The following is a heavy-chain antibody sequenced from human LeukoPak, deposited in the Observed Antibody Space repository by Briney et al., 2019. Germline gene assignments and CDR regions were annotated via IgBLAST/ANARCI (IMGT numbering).Heavy chain of an antibody. Sequence: GGSLRLSCAASGFTFTGSAMHWVRQAAGKGLEWVGRIRSKGSNYATTYAASLKGRFTISRDDSKNTAYLQMNSLKTEDTAVYYCTTSLTSGYYIDYWGQGTLVTVSS. CDR2: IRSKGSNYAT. D-gene: IGHD3-22*01. V-gene: IGHV3-73*01. CDR1: GFTFTGSA. J-gene: IGHJ4*02. CDR3: TTSLTSGYYIDY.